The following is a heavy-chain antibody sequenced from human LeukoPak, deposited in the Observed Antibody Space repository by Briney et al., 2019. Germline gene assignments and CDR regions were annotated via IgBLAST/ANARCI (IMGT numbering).Heavy chain of an antibody. V-gene: IGHV4-4*02. CDR1: GGSISSSNW. CDR2: INHSGST. Sequence: SGTLSLTCAVSGGSISSSNWWSWVRQPPGKGLEWIGEINHSGSTNYNPSLKSRVTISVDTSKNQFSLKLSSVTAADTAVYYCARGPRWLQNFPHYYYYGMDVWGQGTTVTVSS. J-gene: IGHJ6*02. CDR3: ARGPRWLQNFPHYYYYGMDV. D-gene: IGHD5-24*01.